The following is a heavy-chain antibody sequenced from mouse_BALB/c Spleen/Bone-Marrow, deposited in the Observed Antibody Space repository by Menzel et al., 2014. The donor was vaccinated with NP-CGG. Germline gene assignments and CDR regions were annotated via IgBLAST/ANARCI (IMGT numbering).Heavy chain of an antibody. Sequence: VQLQQSGPSLVKPSQTLSLTCSVTGDSITSGYWNWIRKFPGNKLEYMGYISYSGSTYYNPSPKSRTSITRDTSKNQYYLQLNSVTTEDTATYYCARILLRSYAMDYWGQGTSVTVSS. CDR2: ISYSGST. CDR1: GDSITSGY. CDR3: ARILLRSYAMDY. D-gene: IGHD1-1*01. V-gene: IGHV3-8*02. J-gene: IGHJ4*01.